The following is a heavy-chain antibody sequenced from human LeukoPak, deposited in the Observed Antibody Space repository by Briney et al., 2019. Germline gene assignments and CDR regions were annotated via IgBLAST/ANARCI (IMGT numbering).Heavy chain of an antibody. CDR3: ARVPDHYDSSGYYSVFDY. V-gene: IGHV4-39*07. CDR2: IYYSGST. J-gene: IGHJ4*02. Sequence: SETLSRNCTVSGGSISSSSYYWGWIRQPPGKGLERIGSIYYSGSTYYNPSLKSRVTISVDTSKHQFSLKLSSVTAADTAVYYCARVPDHYDSSGYYSVFDYWGQGTLVTVSS. D-gene: IGHD3-22*01. CDR1: GGSISSSSYY.